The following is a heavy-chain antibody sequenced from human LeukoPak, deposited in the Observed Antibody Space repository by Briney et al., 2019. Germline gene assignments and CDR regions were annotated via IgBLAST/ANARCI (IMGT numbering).Heavy chain of an antibody. CDR1: GFTFSSYG. CDR3: AKDQARNYYDSSGFDY. J-gene: IGHJ4*02. V-gene: IGHV3-33*06. Sequence: GRSLRLSCAASGFTFSSYGMHWVRQAPGKGLESVAVIWYDGSNKYYADSVKGRFTISRDNSKNTLYLQMNSLRAEDTAVYYCAKDQARNYYDSSGFDYWGQGTLVTVSS. D-gene: IGHD3-22*01. CDR2: IWYDGSNK.